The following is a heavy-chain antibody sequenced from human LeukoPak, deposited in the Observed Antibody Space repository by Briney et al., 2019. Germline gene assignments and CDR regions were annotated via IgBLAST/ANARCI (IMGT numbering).Heavy chain of an antibody. Sequence: PSETLSLTCIVSGGSISSDYWSWIRQPPGKGLEWIGYIYYSGRTYYNPSLKSRITISVDTSKNQFSLKLSSVTAADTAVYYCVRGFYSPHYWGQGTLVTVSS. J-gene: IGHJ4*02. CDR2: IYYSGRT. CDR1: GGSISSDY. D-gene: IGHD4-11*01. V-gene: IGHV4-59*01. CDR3: VRGFYSPHY.